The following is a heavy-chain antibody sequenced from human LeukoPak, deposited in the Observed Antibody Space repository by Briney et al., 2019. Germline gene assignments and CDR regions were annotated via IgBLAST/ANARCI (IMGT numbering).Heavy chain of an antibody. Sequence: PGGSLRLSCAASGFTFSTYWMSWVRQAPGKGLEWVANIKPDGNDKYYVDSVKGRFTISRDNAKNSLYLQMNSLRAEDTAVYYCARVQYHFDYWGQGTVVTVSS. J-gene: IGHJ4*02. CDR3: ARVQYHFDY. D-gene: IGHD4-11*01. CDR1: GFTFSTYW. V-gene: IGHV3-7*01. CDR2: IKPDGNDK.